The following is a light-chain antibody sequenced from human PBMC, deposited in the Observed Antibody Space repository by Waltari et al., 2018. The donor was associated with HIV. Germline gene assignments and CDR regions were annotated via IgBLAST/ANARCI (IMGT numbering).Light chain of an antibody. CDR1: TSSIGSNT. CDR3: AAWDDSLNGVV. CDR2: SDN. Sequence: QSVLTQPPSASGTPGHTVTISCSGSTSSIGSNTVNWSQHLPGRPPKLLTYSDNQRPAGVPDRFSGSKSGTSASRAISGLQSEDEADYSCAAWDDSLNGVVFGGGTKLTVL. J-gene: IGLJ2*01. V-gene: IGLV1-44*01.